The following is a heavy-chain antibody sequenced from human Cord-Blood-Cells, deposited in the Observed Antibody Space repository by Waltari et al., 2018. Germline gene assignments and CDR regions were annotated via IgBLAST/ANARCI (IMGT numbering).Heavy chain of an antibody. CDR3: ARGAAGESYWYFDL. CDR2: INPNSGGT. CDR1: GYTFTGYY. Sequence: VQLVQSGADVKKPGASVKVSCKASGYTFTGYYMPWVRQAPGQGLEWMGWINPNSGGTNYAQKFQGWVTMTRDTSISTAYMELSRLRSDDTAVYYCARGAAGESYWYFDLWGRGTLVTVSS. D-gene: IGHD7-27*01. V-gene: IGHV1-2*04. J-gene: IGHJ2*01.